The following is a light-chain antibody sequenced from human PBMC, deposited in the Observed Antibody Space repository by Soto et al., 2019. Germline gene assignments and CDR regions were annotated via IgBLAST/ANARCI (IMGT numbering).Light chain of an antibody. CDR2: LAS. J-gene: IGKJ1*01. Sequence: EILLTQSPATLSSFPGGRGTLSCRASQAVNTRLAWYQHKPGQAPRLLIYLASNRAAGVTARFSGSGSGTDFTLTISDVEPEDFVVYYCHQPQSWHGQFSHGTKADI. V-gene: IGKV3D-11*01. CDR3: HQPQSWHGQ. CDR1: QAVNTR.